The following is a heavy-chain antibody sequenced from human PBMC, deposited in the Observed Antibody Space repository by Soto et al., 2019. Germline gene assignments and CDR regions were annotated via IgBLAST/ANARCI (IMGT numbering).Heavy chain of an antibody. CDR1: GGSFSGYY. CDR2: INHSGST. D-gene: IGHD5-12*01. V-gene: IGHV4-34*01. Sequence: SETLSLTCAVYGGSFSGYYWSWIRQPPGKGLEWIGEINHSGSTNYNPSLKSRVTISVDTSKNQFSLKLSSVTAADTAVYYCARDLVDIVATITHYDYYGMDVWGQGTTVTVSS. CDR3: ARDLVDIVATITHYDYYGMDV. J-gene: IGHJ6*02.